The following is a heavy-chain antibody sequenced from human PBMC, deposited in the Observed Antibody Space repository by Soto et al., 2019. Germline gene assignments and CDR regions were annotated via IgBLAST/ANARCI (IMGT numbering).Heavy chain of an antibody. CDR3: AKGGRQWLVTSDFNY. Sequence: VQLVESGGGVVQPGRSLRLSCAASGFTFSDYSMHWVRQAPGKGLEWVAVVSHDGRNTHYADSVKGRFTISRDSSKNTVSLEMTTLRAEDTAVYYCAKGGRQWLVTSDFNYWGQGALVTVSS. J-gene: IGHJ4*02. CDR1: GFTFSDYS. CDR2: VSHDGRNT. V-gene: IGHV3-30*18. D-gene: IGHD6-19*01.